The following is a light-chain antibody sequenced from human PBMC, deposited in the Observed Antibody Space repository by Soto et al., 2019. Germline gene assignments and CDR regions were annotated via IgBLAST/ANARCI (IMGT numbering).Light chain of an antibody. CDR2: KAS. CDR1: QSIRSW. Sequence: PMTQSAASIHESLGHRPATPCRASQSIRSWLALYQQKPGKAPKLLIYKASTLKSGVPSRFSGSGSGTEFTLTISSLQPDDFATYYCQHYNSYSEAFGQRAKVDI. V-gene: IGKV1-5*03. J-gene: IGKJ1*01. CDR3: QHYNSYSEA.